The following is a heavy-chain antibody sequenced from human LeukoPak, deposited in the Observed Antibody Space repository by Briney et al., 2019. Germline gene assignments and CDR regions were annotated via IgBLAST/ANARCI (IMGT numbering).Heavy chain of an antibody. D-gene: IGHD6-19*01. Sequence: ASVKVSCKASGYTFTSYGISWVRQAPGQGLEWMGWISAYNGNTNYAQKLQGRVTMTTDTSTSTAYMELRSLRSDDTAVYYCARPHSSGWDNYYYYYGIDVWGQGTTVTVSS. CDR1: GYTFTSYG. CDR3: ARPHSSGWDNYYYYYGIDV. CDR2: ISAYNGNT. J-gene: IGHJ6*02. V-gene: IGHV1-18*01.